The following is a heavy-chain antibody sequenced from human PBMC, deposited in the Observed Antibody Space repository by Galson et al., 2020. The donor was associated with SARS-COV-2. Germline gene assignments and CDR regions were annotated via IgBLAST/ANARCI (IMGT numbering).Heavy chain of an antibody. CDR1: GFTVSSNY. J-gene: IGHJ3*02. Sequence: AGSLTLSCAASGFTVSSNYMSWVRQPPGKGLEWVSVIYSGGSTYYADSVKGRFTISRDNSKNTLYLQMNSLRAEDTAVYYCARYYDILTGYSDAFDIWGQGTMVTVSS. D-gene: IGHD3-9*01. CDR3: ARYYDILTGYSDAFDI. CDR2: IYSGGST. V-gene: IGHV3-53*01.